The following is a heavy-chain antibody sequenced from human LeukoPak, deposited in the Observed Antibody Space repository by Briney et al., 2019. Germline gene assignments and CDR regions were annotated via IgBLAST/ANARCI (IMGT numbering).Heavy chain of an antibody. V-gene: IGHV3-33*01. CDR2: IWYDGSNK. CDR1: GFTFRSSG. CDR3: VRDYEREGRWLPCY. Sequence: GGSLGLSCAASGFTFRSSGMHWVRQAPGKGLEWVAVIWYDGSNKYYADSVKGRFTISRDNSKNTLYLQMNSLRAEDTAVYYCVRDYEREGRWLPCYWGHGTLVTVSS. D-gene: IGHD5-24*01. J-gene: IGHJ4*01.